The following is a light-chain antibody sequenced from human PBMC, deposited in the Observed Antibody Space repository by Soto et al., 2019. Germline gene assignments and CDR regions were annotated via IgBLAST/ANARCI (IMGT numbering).Light chain of an antibody. V-gene: IGKV1-12*01. CDR2: DAS. CDR1: QGISSC. J-gene: IGKJ3*01. CDR3: QQTNRTPYT. Sequence: DIQMTQSPSSVSASVGDRVTITCRASQGISSCLAWYQQKQGKAPKLLIYDASSLLSGVPSRFSGSGSGTDFTLTISSLQPEDFATYYCQQTNRTPYTFGPGTKVDTK.